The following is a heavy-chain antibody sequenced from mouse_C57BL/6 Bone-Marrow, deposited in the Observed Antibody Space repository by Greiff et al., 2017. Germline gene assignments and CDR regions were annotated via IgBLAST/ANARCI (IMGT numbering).Heavy chain of an antibody. CDR1: GFTFSSYA. J-gene: IGHJ2*01. V-gene: IGHV5-4*01. Sequence: EVKLVESGGGLVKPGGSLKLSCAASGFTFSSYAMSWVRQTPEKSLEWVATISDGGSYTYYPDNVKGRFTISRDNAKNNLYLQMSHLKSEDTAMYYGARDPYYYGSSYGFDYWGQGTTRTVSS. D-gene: IGHD1-1*01. CDR3: ARDPYYYGSSYGFDY. CDR2: ISDGGSYT.